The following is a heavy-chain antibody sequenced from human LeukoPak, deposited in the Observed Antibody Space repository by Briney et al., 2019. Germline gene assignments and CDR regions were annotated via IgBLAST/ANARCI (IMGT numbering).Heavy chain of an antibody. Sequence: PGGSLRLSCAASGFTFSSYSMNWVRQAPGKGLEWVSYISSSSSTIYYADSVKGRFTISRDNAKNSLYLQMNSLRAEDTAVYYCASPGGDSLFDYWGQGTLVTVSS. D-gene: IGHD4-23*01. J-gene: IGHJ4*02. V-gene: IGHV3-48*04. CDR2: ISSSSSTI. CDR1: GFTFSSYS. CDR3: ASPGGDSLFDY.